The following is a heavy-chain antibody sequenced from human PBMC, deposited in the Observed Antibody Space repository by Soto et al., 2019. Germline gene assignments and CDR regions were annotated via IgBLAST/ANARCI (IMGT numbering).Heavy chain of an antibody. CDR2: FDPEDGET. V-gene: IGHV1-24*01. J-gene: IGHJ6*02. Sequence: ASVKVSCKVSGYTLTELSMHWVRQAPGKGLEWMGGFDPEDGETIYAQKFQGRVTMTEDTSTDTAYMELSSLRSEDTAVYYCAIAVAGPPTSVFYYGVDVWGQGTTVTVAS. D-gene: IGHD6-19*01. CDR1: GYTLTELS. CDR3: AIAVAGPPTSVFYYGVDV.